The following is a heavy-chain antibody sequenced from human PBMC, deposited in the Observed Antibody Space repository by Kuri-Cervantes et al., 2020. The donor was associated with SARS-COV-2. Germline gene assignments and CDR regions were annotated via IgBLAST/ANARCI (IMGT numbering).Heavy chain of an antibody. D-gene: IGHD3-22*01. CDR2: IYSGGST. CDR3: ARENDRRVYFSAPGPYYFDF. J-gene: IGHJ4*01. V-gene: IGHV3-53*01. CDR1: GFTVCSNY. Sequence: GGFRRPPCAASGFTVCSNYMSWVRQAPGKGVEWVSVIYSGGSTSNADSVKGRFTISRDNSRNTLYIQMNSLRAEDTAVYYCARENDRRVYFSAPGPYYFDFWGQGILVTVSS.